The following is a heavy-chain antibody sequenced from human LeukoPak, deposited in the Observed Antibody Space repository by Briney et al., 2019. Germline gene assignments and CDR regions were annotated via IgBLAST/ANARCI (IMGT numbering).Heavy chain of an antibody. J-gene: IGHJ4*02. D-gene: IGHD6-19*01. CDR1: GYTFTSYG. Sequence: ASVKVSCKASGYTFTSYGISWVRQAPGQGLEWMGWISAYAQKFQGRVTMTTDTSTSTAYMELRSLRSDDAAVYYCARVTKWLDLDYWGQGTLVTVSS. CDR2: ISAY. CDR3: ARVTKWLDLDY. V-gene: IGHV1-18*01.